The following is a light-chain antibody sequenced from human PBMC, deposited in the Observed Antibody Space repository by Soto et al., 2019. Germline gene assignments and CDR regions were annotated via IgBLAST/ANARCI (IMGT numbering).Light chain of an antibody. CDR3: QQSSDIPYT. Sequence: DIQMTQSPSSLSASVGDRVTITCRASQTISTYLNWYQQNPGKAPKLLIYAASSLQSGVPSRFSRSGSGTDFTLTISSLQPEDFATYYCQQSSDIPYTFGQGTKLEIK. CDR1: QTISTY. J-gene: IGKJ2*01. CDR2: AAS. V-gene: IGKV1-39*01.